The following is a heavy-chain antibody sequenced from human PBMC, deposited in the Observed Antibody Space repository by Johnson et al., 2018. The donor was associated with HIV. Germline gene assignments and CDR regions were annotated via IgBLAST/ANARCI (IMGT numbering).Heavy chain of an antibody. CDR2: ISYDGSNQ. CDR1: GFTFTSYA. D-gene: IGHD1-14*01. Sequence: VQLVESGGGVVQPGRSLRLSCAASGFTFTSYALHWVRQAPGKGLAWVAVISYDGSNQYYADSVKGRFTISSDNSKNTLYLQMNSRRAEDTAVYYCARVPSRGPRIRPRTLGAFDIWGQGTMVTVSS. V-gene: IGHV3-30-3*01. J-gene: IGHJ3*02. CDR3: ARVPSRGPRIRPRTLGAFDI.